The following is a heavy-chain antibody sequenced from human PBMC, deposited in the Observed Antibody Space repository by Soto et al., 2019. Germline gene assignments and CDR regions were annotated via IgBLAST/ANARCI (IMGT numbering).Heavy chain of an antibody. J-gene: IGHJ4*02. V-gene: IGHV4-34*01. Sequence: PSETLSLTCAVYGGSFSGYYWSWIRQPPGKGLEWIGEINHSGSTNYNPSLKSRVTISVDTSKNQFSLKLSSVTAADTAVYYCASQNGITGTFNLDYWGQGTLVT. D-gene: IGHD1-7*01. CDR1: GGSFSGYY. CDR2: INHSGST. CDR3: ASQNGITGTFNLDY.